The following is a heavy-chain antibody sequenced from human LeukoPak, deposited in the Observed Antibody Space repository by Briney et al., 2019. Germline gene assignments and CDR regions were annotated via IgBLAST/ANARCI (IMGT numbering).Heavy chain of an antibody. V-gene: IGHV1-18*01. D-gene: IGHD3-3*01. J-gene: IGHJ4*02. Sequence: GGSVKVSCKASGYTFTSYGISWVRQAPGQGLEWMGWISAYNGNTNYAQKLQGRVTMTTDTSTSTAYMELRSLRSDDTAVYYCARTVLRFLEWLSHFDYWGQGTLVTVSS. CDR2: ISAYNGNT. CDR3: ARTVLRFLEWLSHFDY. CDR1: GYTFTSYG.